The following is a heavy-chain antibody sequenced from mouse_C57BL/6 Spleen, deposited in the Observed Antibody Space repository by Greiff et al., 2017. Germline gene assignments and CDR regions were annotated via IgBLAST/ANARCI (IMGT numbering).Heavy chain of an antibody. CDR1: GYAFTNYL. D-gene: IGHD4-1*01. CDR2: LNPGSGGT. J-gene: IGHJ2*01. V-gene: IGHV1-54*01. Sequence: QVQLQQSGAELVRPGTSVKVSCKASGYAFTNYLIEWVKQRPGQGLEWIGVLNPGSGGTNYNEKFKGKATLTADKSSSTAYMQLRSLTSEDSAVYFCARSWDGNYLDYWGQGTTLTVSS. CDR3: ARSWDGNYLDY.